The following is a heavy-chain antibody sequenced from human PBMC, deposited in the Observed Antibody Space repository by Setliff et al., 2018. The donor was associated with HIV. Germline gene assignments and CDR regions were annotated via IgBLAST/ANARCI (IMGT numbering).Heavy chain of an antibody. CDR2: IYYSGSS. CDR1: GGSISSYY. CDR3: ARGIAVAGPYFDY. J-gene: IGHJ4*02. D-gene: IGHD6-19*01. V-gene: IGHV4-59*01. Sequence: ETLSLTCTVSGGSISSYYWSWIRQPPGKGLEWIGYIYYSGSSKNTPSLKSRVTISVDTPKNEFSLKLSSMTAADTAVYYCARGIAVAGPYFDYWGQGTLGTVSS.